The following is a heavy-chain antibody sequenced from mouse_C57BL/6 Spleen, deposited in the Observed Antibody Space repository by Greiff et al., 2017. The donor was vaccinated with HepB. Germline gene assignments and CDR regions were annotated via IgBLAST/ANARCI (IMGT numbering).Heavy chain of an antibody. CDR1: GYTFTSYW. CDR2: IDPSDSYT. CDR3: ARASYYDPFDY. V-gene: IGHV1-59*01. Sequence: QVHVKQPGAELVRPGTSVKLSCKASGYTFTSYWMHWVKQRPGQGLEWIGVIDPSDSYTNYNQKFKGKATLTVDTSSSTAYMQLSSLTSEDSAVYYCARASYYDPFDYWGQGTTLTVSS. J-gene: IGHJ2*01. D-gene: IGHD2-4*01.